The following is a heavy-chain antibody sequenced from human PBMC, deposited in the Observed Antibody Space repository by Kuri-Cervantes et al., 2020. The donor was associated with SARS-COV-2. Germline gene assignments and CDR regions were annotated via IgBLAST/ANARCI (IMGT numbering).Heavy chain of an antibody. Sequence: GESLKISCAASGFTFSSYGMHWVRQAPGKGLEWVANIKQDGSEKYYVDSVKGRFTISRDNAKNSLYLQMNSLRAEDTAVYYCARDGYCSSTSCYPYYYYMDVWGKGTTVTVSS. CDR2: IKQDGSEK. CDR3: ARDGYCSSTSCYPYYYYMDV. V-gene: IGHV3-7*01. D-gene: IGHD2-2*03. CDR1: GFTFSSYG. J-gene: IGHJ6*03.